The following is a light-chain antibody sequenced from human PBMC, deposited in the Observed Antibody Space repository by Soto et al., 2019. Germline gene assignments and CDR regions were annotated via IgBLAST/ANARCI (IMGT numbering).Light chain of an antibody. CDR1: QSVSNNY. CDR3: PQYGSSGT. Sequence: EMGLSQSPGTLSLSPGERATLSCSPSQSVSNNYLAWYQQKPGQAPRLLIYGASNRATGIPDRFSGSGSGTDFTLTISRLEPEDFAVYYCPQYGSSGTFVQGTKVDIK. V-gene: IGKV3-20*01. J-gene: IGKJ1*01. CDR2: GAS.